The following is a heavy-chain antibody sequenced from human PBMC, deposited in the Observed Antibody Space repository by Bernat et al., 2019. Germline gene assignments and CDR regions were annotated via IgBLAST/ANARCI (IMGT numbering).Heavy chain of an antibody. J-gene: IGHJ4*02. D-gene: IGHD6-19*01. CDR2: IRSKAYGGTT. V-gene: IGHV3-49*03. CDR1: GFTFGDYA. CDR3: TRERYSSGWYVY. Sequence: EVQLVESGGGLVQPGRSLRLSCTASGFTFGDYAMSWFRQAPGKGLEWVGFIRSKAYGGTTEYAASVKGRFTISRDDSKSIAYLQMNSLKTEDTAVYYCTRERYSSGWYVYWGQGTLVTVSS.